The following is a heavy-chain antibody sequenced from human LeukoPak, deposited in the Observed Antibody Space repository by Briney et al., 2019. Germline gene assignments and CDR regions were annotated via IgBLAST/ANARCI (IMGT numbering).Heavy chain of an antibody. CDR1: GFTFSNCA. V-gene: IGHV3-23*01. Sequence: GGSLRLSCEASGFTFSNCAMSWVRRAPGQGLEWVSAISGSGSGTYYADSVQGRFTISRDNSKNTLYLQMNSLRAEGTAVYYCAKDAYYDTSGHYYSDYWGQGTLVTVSS. D-gene: IGHD3-22*01. CDR3: AKDAYYDTSGHYYSDY. CDR2: ISGSGSGT. J-gene: IGHJ4*02.